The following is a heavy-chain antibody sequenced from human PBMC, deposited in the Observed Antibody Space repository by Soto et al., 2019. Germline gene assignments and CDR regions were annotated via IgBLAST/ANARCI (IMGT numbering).Heavy chain of an antibody. D-gene: IGHD6-19*01. CDR1: GGSISSSNW. CDR3: ARVVVADTTLDY. V-gene: IGHV4-4*02. CDR2: IYHSGST. J-gene: IGHJ4*02. Sequence: SETLSLTCAVSGGSISSSNWRSWVRQPPGKGLEWIGEIYHSGSTNYNPSLKSRVTISVDKSKNQFSLKLSSVTAADTAVYYCARVVVADTTLDYWGQGTLVTVSS.